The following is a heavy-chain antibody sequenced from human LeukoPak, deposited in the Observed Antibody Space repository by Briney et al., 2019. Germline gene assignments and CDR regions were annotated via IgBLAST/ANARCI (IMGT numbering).Heavy chain of an antibody. CDR2: INHSGSI. CDR1: GGSFSGYY. CDR3: ARGAGYGDYPFDY. V-gene: IGHV4-34*01. J-gene: IGHJ4*02. D-gene: IGHD4-17*01. Sequence: SETLSLTCAVYGGSFSGYYWSWIRQPPGKGLEWIGEINHSGSINYNPSLKSRVTISVDTSKNQFSLKLSSVTAADTAVYYCARGAGYGDYPFDYWGQGTLVTVSS.